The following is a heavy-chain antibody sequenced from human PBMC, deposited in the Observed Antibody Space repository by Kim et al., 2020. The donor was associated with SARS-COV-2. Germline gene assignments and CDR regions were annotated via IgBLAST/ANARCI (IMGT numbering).Heavy chain of an antibody. V-gene: IGHV3-11*03. CDR1: GFTFSDYY. CDR2: ISSSSSYT. D-gene: IGHD3-10*01. CDR3: ARPGLMVRAVYGMDV. J-gene: IGHJ6*02. Sequence: GGSLRLSCAASGFTFSDYYMSWIRQAPGKGLEWVSYISSSSSYTNYADSVKGRFTISRDNAKNSLYLQMNSLRAEDTAVYYCARPGLMVRAVYGMDVWGQGTTVTVSS.